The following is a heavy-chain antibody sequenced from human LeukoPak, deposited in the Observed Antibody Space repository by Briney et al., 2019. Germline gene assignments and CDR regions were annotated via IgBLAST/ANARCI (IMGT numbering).Heavy chain of an antibody. V-gene: IGHV4-59*01. J-gene: IGHJ4*02. CDR2: IYYSGST. CDR3: ARGGYSGSYFGFDY. CDR1: SDSMTYIF. Sequence: SETLSLTCNFSSDSMTYIFWSWIRQPAGKGLEWIGYIYYSGSTNYNPSLKSRVTISVDTSKNQFSLKLSSVTAADTAVYYCARGGYSGSYFGFDYWGQGTLVTVSS. D-gene: IGHD1-26*01.